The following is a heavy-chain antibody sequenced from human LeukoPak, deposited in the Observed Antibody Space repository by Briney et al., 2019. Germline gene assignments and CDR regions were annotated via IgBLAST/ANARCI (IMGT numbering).Heavy chain of an antibody. CDR2: FDPEDGET. J-gene: IGHJ4*02. CDR1: GYTLTELS. V-gene: IGHV1-24*01. D-gene: IGHD6-19*01. Sequence: ASVKVSCKVSGYTLTELSMHWVRQPPGKGLAWMGGFDPEDGETIYAQKFQGRVTMTEDTSTDTAYMELSSLRSEDTAVYYCATETLTYSSGWYFDYWGQGTLVTVSS. CDR3: ATETLTYSSGWYFDY.